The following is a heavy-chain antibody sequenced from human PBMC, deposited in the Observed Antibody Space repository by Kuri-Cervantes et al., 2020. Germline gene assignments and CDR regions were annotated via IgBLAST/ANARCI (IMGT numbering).Heavy chain of an antibody. D-gene: IGHD3-10*01. V-gene: IGHV4-61*01. CDR2: IYYSGST. CDR1: GCSFSSSSYH. CDR3: ARLRCGELLSFDS. J-gene: IGHJ4*02. Sequence: GSLRLSCSVSGCSFSSSSYHWVWIRQPPGKGLVWSGNIYYSGSTNYNPSLKSRVTISVDTSKNQFSLKLSSVTAADTAVYYCARLRCGELLSFDSWGQGTLVTVSS.